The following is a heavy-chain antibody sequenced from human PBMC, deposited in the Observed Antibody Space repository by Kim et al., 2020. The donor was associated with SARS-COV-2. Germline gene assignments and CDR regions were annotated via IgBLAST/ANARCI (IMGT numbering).Heavy chain of an antibody. J-gene: IGHJ6*02. Sequence: GGSLRLSCAASGFTFDDYAMHWVRQAPGKGLEWVSGISWNSGSIGYADSVKGRFTISRDNAKNSLYLQMNSLRAEDTALYYCAKDTTYGSGTGSGMDVWGQGTTVTVSS. D-gene: IGHD3-10*01. CDR1: GFTFDDYA. CDR3: AKDTTYGSGTGSGMDV. CDR2: ISWNSGSI. V-gene: IGHV3-9*01.